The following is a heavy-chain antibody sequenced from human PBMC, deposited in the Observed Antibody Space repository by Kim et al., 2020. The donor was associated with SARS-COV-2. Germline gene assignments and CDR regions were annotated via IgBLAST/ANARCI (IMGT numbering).Heavy chain of an antibody. V-gene: IGHV3-23*01. CDR3: ARGWAGYFDF. Sequence: GGSLRLSCAASGFTFSNYAINWVRQAPGKGLEWVSTIGGRGANTYYADSVKGRFTFSRDNSKNMLSLQMDSRRVEDTAIYFCARGWAGYFDFWGQGTLGT. J-gene: IGHJ4*02. CDR1: GFTFSNYA. D-gene: IGHD1-26*01. CDR2: IGGRGANT.